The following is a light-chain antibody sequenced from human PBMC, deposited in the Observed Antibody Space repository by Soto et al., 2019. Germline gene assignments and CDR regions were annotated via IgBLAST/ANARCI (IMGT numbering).Light chain of an antibody. J-gene: IGKJ2*01. CDR3: MQARQSPFS. Sequence: DIVMTQSPLSLPVTPGEPASISCRSSQSLLHSNGNNYLDWYLQKPGQSPQLLIYLTSTRASGVPDRFCGGCRDTNFTLKITSVEAEDVGVYYCMQARQSPFSFAQGTKLEVK. CDR2: LTS. V-gene: IGKV2-28*01. CDR1: QSLLHSNGNNY.